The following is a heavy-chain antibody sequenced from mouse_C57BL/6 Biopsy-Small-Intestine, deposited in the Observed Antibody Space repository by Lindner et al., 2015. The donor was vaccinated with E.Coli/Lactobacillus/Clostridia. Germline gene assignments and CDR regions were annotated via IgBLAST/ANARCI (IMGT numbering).Heavy chain of an antibody. Sequence: SVKVSCKASGHTFTGYYLHWVRQAPGQGLEWMGWFNPNNGGTNYAQRSQGRVTMTRDTSMSTAYMELRRLTSDDTAMYYCTVVDCSGGNCPPDYWGQGTLVTVSS. CDR1: GHTFTGYY. D-gene: IGHD1-1*02. J-gene: IGHJ2*01. V-gene: IGHV1S16*01. CDR3: TVVDCSGGNCPPDY. CDR2: FNPNNGGT.